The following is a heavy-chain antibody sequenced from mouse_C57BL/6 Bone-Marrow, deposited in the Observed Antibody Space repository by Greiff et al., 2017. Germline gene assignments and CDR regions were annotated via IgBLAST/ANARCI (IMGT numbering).Heavy chain of an antibody. Sequence: VMLVESGPGLVAPSQSLSITCTVSGFSLTSYAISWVRQPPGKGLEWLGVIWTGGGTNYNSALKSRLSISKDNSNSQVSLKMNSLQTDDTARYYCARNYGNRDYWGQGTTLTVSS. CDR3: ARNYGNRDY. CDR1: GFSLTSYA. D-gene: IGHD2-1*01. V-gene: IGHV2-9-1*01. J-gene: IGHJ2*01. CDR2: IWTGGGT.